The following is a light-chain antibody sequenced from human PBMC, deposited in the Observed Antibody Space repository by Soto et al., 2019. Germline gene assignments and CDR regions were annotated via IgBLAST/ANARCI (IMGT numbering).Light chain of an antibody. CDR3: CSYAGSSTPVV. CDR2: EGS. CDR1: SSDVGSYNL. V-gene: IGLV2-23*01. Sequence: QSALTQPASVSGSPGQSITISCTGTSSDVGSYNLVSWYQQHPGKAPKLMIYEGSKRPSGVSNRFSGSKSGNTASLTISGLQAEDYSDYYCCSYAGSSTPVVFGGGTQLTVL. J-gene: IGLJ2*01.